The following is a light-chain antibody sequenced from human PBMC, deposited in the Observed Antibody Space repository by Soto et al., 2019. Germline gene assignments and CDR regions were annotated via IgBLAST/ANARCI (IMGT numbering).Light chain of an antibody. J-gene: IGLJ1*01. Sequence: QSVLTQPASLSGSPGQSIAISCTGTSSEVGGYDYVSWYQQHPDKAPKLMIYEVTKRPSGVSNRFSGSKSGNTASLTISGLQPEDEADYYCSSHASGSTRVFGSGTKVTVL. CDR1: SSEVGGYDY. CDR2: EVT. V-gene: IGLV2-14*01. CDR3: SSHASGSTRV.